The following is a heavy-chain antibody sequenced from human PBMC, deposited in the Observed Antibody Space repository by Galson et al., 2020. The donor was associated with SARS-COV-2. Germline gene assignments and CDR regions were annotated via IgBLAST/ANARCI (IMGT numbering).Heavy chain of an antibody. J-gene: IGHJ4*02. CDR3: AKERESGSYRPGIDY. V-gene: IGHV1-2*06. CDR2: INPSTGGT. Sequence: GESLKISCKASGYIFIDNYIHWVRQAPGQGLEWMGRINPSTGGTNYAQSFQGRVTMTRDTSISTAYMELSRLRSDDTAVYYCAKERESGSYRPGIDYWGQGTLVTVSS. CDR1: GYIFIDNY. D-gene: IGHD1-26*01.